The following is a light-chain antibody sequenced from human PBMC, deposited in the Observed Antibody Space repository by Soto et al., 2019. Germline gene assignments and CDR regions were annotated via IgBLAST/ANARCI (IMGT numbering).Light chain of an antibody. CDR1: QCISTY. V-gene: IGKV1-39*01. Sequence: DIQMTQSPSSLSASVGDRVTITCRASQCISTYLNGYQQKPGKAPKVLIYAASSLQSGVPSRSIGSASDTNFTPTLRRLQPEDFATPSRPLSNSITSTIGQGTKV. CDR2: AAS. J-gene: IGKJ1*01. CDR3: PLSNSITST.